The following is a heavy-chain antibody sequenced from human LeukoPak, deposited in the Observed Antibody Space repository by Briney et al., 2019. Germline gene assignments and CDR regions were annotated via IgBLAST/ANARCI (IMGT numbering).Heavy chain of an antibody. V-gene: IGHV4-59*11. CDR1: GGSISSHY. D-gene: IGHD1-26*01. CDR3: ARVVGATYFDY. Sequence: SETLSLTCTVSGGSISSHYWSWIRQPPGKGLEWIGYIYYSGSTNYNPSLKSRVTISVVTSKNQFSLKLSSVTAADTAVYYCARVVGATYFDYWGQGTLVTVSS. CDR2: IYYSGST. J-gene: IGHJ4*02.